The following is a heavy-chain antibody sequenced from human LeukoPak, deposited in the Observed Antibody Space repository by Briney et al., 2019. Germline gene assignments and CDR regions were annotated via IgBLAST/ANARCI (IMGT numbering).Heavy chain of an antibody. J-gene: IGHJ5*02. CDR2: ISAYNGNT. D-gene: IGHD2-2*01. Sequence: ASVKVSCKASGYTFTSYGISWVRQAPGQGLEWMGWISAYNGNTNYAQKLQGRVTMTTDTSTSTACMELRSPRSDDTAVYYCARDYFSYCSSTSCSINWFDPWGQGTLVTVSS. V-gene: IGHV1-18*01. CDR3: ARDYFSYCSSTSCSINWFDP. CDR1: GYTFTSYG.